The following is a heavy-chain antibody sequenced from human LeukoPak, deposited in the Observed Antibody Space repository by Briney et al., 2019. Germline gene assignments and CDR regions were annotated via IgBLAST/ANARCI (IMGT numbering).Heavy chain of an antibody. CDR1: GGSITNYY. D-gene: IGHD6-13*01. Sequence: SGTLCLTCAVSGGSITNYYRSWVRQPPGKGLEWIGYIYYTGSTNYNPSPRSRATISADTSKNQPSLKLTSVTPAGTAVYYCARKAAAGIPPLYNWFDPWGQGTLGTVSA. J-gene: IGHJ5*02. V-gene: IGHV4-59*01. CDR3: ARKAAAGIPPLYNWFDP. CDR2: IYYTGST.